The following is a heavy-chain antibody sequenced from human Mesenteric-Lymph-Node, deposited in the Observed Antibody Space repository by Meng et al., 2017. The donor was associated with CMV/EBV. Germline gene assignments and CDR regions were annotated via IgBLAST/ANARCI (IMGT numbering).Heavy chain of an antibody. CDR3: AREGVYDGYAIDT. Sequence: ACRFSFSTYGMHWVRQAPGKGLEWVAVIWSDGSNTYYSDSVKGRFTISRDNSKNTLYLQMSSLRAEDTAVYYCAREGVYDGYAIDTWGQGTLVTVSS. J-gene: IGHJ5*02. CDR1: RFSFSTYG. V-gene: IGHV3-33*01. CDR2: IWSDGSNT. D-gene: IGHD2-8*01.